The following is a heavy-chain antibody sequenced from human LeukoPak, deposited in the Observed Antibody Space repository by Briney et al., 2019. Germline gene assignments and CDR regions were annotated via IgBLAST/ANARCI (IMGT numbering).Heavy chain of an antibody. Sequence: SVKVSCKASGGIFSSYAISWVRQAPGQGLEWMGGIIPIFGTANYAQKFQGRVTITADESTSTAYMELSSLRSEDTAVYYCARRGFWSGYYTDYYYYGMDVWGQGTTVTVSS. J-gene: IGHJ6*02. CDR3: ARRGFWSGYYTDYYYYGMDV. V-gene: IGHV1-69*13. CDR2: IIPIFGTA. D-gene: IGHD3-3*01. CDR1: GGIFSSYA.